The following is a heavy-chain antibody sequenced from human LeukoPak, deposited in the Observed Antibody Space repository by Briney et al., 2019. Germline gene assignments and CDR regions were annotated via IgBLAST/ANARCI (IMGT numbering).Heavy chain of an antibody. D-gene: IGHD3-16*01. Sequence: GGSLRLSCVASQFTFNTFAMHWVRQAPGRGLEWVAIISSDGTSEYYADIVKDRFTTSRDNSRDTLYLQANSLRLDDTALYYCARGGKKGELHDDAFDVWGQGTMVTVFS. J-gene: IGHJ3*01. CDR1: QFTFNTFA. V-gene: IGHV3-30*04. CDR3: ARGGKKGELHDDAFDV. CDR2: ISSDGTSE.